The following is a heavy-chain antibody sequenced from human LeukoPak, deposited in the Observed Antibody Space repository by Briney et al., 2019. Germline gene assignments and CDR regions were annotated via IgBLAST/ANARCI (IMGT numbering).Heavy chain of an antibody. CDR1: GLSNISA. CDR3: GVPNYLWFGEFNDYNGMDV. J-gene: IGHJ6*02. V-gene: IGHV1-58*02. Sequence: ASVKVSCKASGLSNISAMQWVRQARGQRLEWIGWIVVGSGNTNYAQNFKERVTISRDMSTNTGYMELSSLRSEDTAVYYCGVPNYLWFGEFNDYNGMDVWGQGTTVTVSS. CDR2: IVVGSGNT. D-gene: IGHD3-10*01.